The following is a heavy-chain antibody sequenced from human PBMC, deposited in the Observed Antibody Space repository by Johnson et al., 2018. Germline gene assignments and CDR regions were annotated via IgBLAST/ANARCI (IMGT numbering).Heavy chain of an antibody. D-gene: IGHD2-2*01. CDR3: AKGPDIVVVPAAMDYYYGMDV. Sequence: QVQLVQSGGGVVQPGRSLRLSCAASGFTFSSYGMHWVRQAPGKGLEGVAVISYDGSNTYYADSVKGRLTISRDNSKKTLDLQMNSLRDEDTAVYYCAKGPDIVVVPAAMDYYYGMDVWGQGTTVTVSS. J-gene: IGHJ6*02. CDR1: GFTFSSYG. CDR2: ISYDGSNT. V-gene: IGHV3-30*18.